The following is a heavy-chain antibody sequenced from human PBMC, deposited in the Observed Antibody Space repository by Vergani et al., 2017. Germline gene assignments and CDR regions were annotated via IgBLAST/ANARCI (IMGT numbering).Heavy chain of an antibody. V-gene: IGHV1-8*01. D-gene: IGHD2-15*01. J-gene: IGHJ4*02. CDR1: GYTFTSYD. CDR3: ARDRGYCSGGSCYATDFDY. Sequence: QVQLVQSGAEVKKPGASVKVSCKASGYTFTSYDINWVRQATGQGLEWMGWMNPNSGNTGYAQKFQGRVTMTRDTSTSTVYMELSSLRSEDTAVYYCARDRGYCSGGSCYATDFDYWGQGTLVTVSS. CDR2: MNPNSGNT.